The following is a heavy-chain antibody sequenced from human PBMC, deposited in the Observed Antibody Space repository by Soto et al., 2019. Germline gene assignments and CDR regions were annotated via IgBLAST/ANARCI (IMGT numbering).Heavy chain of an antibody. Sequence: GGSLRLSCAASEFTFSSYDMHWVRQVTGRGLEWVSAIGTAGDTYYLDSMKGRFTISRENDKNSLYLQMNSLRAGDTAVYYCARAYCSSTSCYLRGAFDIWGQGTMVTVSS. CDR1: EFTFSSYD. D-gene: IGHD2-2*01. V-gene: IGHV3-13*01. J-gene: IGHJ3*02. CDR2: IGTAGDT. CDR3: ARAYCSSTSCYLRGAFDI.